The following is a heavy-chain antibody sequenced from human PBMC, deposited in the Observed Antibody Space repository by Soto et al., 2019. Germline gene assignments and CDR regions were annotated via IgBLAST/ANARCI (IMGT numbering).Heavy chain of an antibody. CDR3: ARDVDTAMATVWFDP. D-gene: IGHD5-18*01. CDR1: GYTFTSYG. CDR2: ISAYNGNT. V-gene: IGHV1-18*04. Sequence: WASVKVSCKASGYTFTSYGISWVRQAPGQGLEWMGWISAYNGNTNYAQKLQGRVTMTTDTSTSTAYMELRSLRSDDTAVYYCARDVDTAMATVWFDPWGQGTLVTVSS. J-gene: IGHJ5*02.